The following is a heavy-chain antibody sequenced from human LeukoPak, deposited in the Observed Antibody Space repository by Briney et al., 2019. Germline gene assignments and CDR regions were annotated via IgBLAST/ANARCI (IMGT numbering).Heavy chain of an antibody. CDR1: GFTFNNYG. Sequence: GKSLRLSCAASGFTFNNYGMHWVRQAPGKGLEWVAVISYDGRNNHYPDSVKGRFTISRDISTDTLWLQMDSLRTEDTAVYYCAKGPLRGTAAAIDYWGQGTLVTVSS. V-gene: IGHV3-30*18. D-gene: IGHD2-2*01. CDR2: ISYDGRNN. CDR3: AKGPLRGTAAAIDY. J-gene: IGHJ4*02.